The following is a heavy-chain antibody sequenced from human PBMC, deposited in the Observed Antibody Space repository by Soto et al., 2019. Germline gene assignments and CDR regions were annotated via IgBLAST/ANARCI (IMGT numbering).Heavy chain of an antibody. Sequence: QVQLVQSGAEVKKPGASVEVSCKASGYTFTSYGINWVRQDPGQGLEWMGWISANNGNTHYAQKLQGRVTMTTDTSTSTAYMELRSLRSDDTAVYYCARVQSGYDFAYWGQGTLVTVSS. V-gene: IGHV1-18*01. CDR2: ISANNGNT. CDR3: ARVQSGYDFAY. CDR1: GYTFTSYG. J-gene: IGHJ4*02. D-gene: IGHD5-12*01.